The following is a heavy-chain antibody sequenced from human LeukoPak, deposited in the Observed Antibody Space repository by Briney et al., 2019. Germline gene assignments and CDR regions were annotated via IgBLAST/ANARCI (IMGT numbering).Heavy chain of an antibody. J-gene: IGHJ4*02. V-gene: IGHV4-38-2*02. CDR1: GYSISSGYY. CDR3: ARNLWGSYRPSISRPTSPFFDH. D-gene: IGHD3-16*02. CDR2: IYHSGST. Sequence: PSETLSLTCTVPGYSISSGYYWGWIRQPPGKGLEWIGSIYHSGSTYYNPSLTSRVTISVDTSKNQFSLKLTSVTAADTAVYYCARNLWGSYRPSISRPTSPFFDHWGQGILVTVSS.